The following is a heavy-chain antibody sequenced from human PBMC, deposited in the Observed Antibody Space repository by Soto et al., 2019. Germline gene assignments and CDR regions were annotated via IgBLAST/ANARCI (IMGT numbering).Heavy chain of an antibody. CDR2: FNHSGST. V-gene: IGHV4-34*01. CDR1: GASFRGYY. CDR3: ARVIVVVPAAILGGMDV. J-gene: IGHJ6*02. Sequence: PSETLSLTCAVYGASFRGYYWSWIRQPPGKGLEWIGEFNHSGSTNYNPSLKSRVTISVDTSKNQFSLKLSSETAADTAVYYCARVIVVVPAAILGGMDVWGQGTTVTVSS. D-gene: IGHD2-2*01.